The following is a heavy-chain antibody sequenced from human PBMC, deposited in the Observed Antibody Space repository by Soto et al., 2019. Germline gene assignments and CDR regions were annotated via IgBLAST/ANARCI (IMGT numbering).Heavy chain of an antibody. Sequence: QVQLQESGPGLVRPSQTLSLSCTVSGGSISNSANHWSWIRQHPGEGLEWIGYIYYSGGTYYSPSLKGRVTMSIDASKNQFSLKLSSVTAADTAVYYCAKGVRGVPNWFDPWGQGTLVTVS. D-gene: IGHD3-10*01. V-gene: IGHV4-31*03. CDR1: GGSISNSANH. CDR3: AKGVRGVPNWFDP. CDR2: IYYSGGT. J-gene: IGHJ5*02.